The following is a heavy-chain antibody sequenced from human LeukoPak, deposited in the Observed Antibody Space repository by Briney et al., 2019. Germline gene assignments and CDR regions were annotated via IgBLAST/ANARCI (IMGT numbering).Heavy chain of an antibody. J-gene: IGHJ3*01. CDR2: VTRDGSGT. CDR3: AKGPGPNFGLAEV. Sequence: RPGGSLRLSCITSGFNFLGYNMAWVRQAPGKGLEWLATVTRDGSGTEYIDSVKGRFTISRDNAKSSLYLQMNSLRPEDMALYYCAKGPGPNFGLAEVWGQGTMVTVSS. V-gene: IGHV3-20*04. D-gene: IGHD2-8*01. CDR1: GFNFLGYN.